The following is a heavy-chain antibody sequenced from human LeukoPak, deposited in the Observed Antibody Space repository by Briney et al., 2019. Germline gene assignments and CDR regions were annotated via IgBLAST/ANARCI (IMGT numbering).Heavy chain of an antibody. CDR2: IVVGSGNR. D-gene: IGHD5-12*01. V-gene: IGHV1-58*01. CDR3: AANIVATIDYYFDY. J-gene: IGHJ4*02. Sequence: ASVKVSCKASVFTFTSYAVQWVRQARGQRLEWVGWIVVGSGNRNYAQKFQERVNITRDISTSTAYMELSNLGSEDTAVDDCAANIVATIDYYFDYWGQGTLVTVSS. CDR1: VFTFTSYA.